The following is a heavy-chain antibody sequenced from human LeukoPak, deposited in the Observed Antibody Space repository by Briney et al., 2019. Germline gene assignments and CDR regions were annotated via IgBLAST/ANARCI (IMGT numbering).Heavy chain of an antibody. CDR1: GFTFSDYY. CDR2: ISSSSSYT. V-gene: IGHV3-11*05. CDR3: ARDQHYYDSSGNPA. Sequence: PGGSLRLSCAASGFTFSDYYMSWIRQAPGKGLERVSYISSSSSYTHYADSVKGRFTISRDNAKNSMYLQMNSLRGEDTAIYYCARDQHYYDSSGNPAWGQGALVTVSS. J-gene: IGHJ5*02. D-gene: IGHD3-22*01.